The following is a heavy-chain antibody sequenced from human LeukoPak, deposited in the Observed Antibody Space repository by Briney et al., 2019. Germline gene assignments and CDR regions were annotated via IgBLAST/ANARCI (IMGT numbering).Heavy chain of an antibody. V-gene: IGHV3-7*01. CDR1: GFTFSSYW. D-gene: IGHD6-19*01. CDR2: IKQDGSEK. Sequence: GGSLRLSCAASGFTFSSYWISWVRQAPGKGLEWVANIKQDGSEKYYVDSVKGRFTISRDNAKNSLYLQMNSLRAEDTAVYYCAYSGWYYEYWGQGTLVTLSS. CDR3: AYSGWYYEY. J-gene: IGHJ4*02.